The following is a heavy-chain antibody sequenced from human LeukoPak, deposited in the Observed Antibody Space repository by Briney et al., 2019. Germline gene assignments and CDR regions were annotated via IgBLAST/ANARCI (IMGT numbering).Heavy chain of an antibody. V-gene: IGHV3-13*01. D-gene: IGHD2-2*01. Sequence: GGSLRLSCAASGFTFSSYDMHWVRRATGKGLEWVSAIGTAGDTYYPGSVKGRFTISRENAKNSLYLQMNSLRAGDTAVYYCAKSSSYYYYGMDVWGQGTTVTVSS. CDR1: GFTFSSYD. CDR3: AKSSSYYYYGMDV. J-gene: IGHJ6*02. CDR2: IGTAGDT.